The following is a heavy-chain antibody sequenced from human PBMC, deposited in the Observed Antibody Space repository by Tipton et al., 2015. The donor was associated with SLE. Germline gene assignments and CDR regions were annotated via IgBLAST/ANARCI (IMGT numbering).Heavy chain of an antibody. CDR3: ARHYDSSGYDAFDI. CDR2: IYYSGST. Sequence: TLSLTCTVSGGSISSSSYYWGWIRHPPGKGLEWIGYIYYSGSTNYNPSLKSRVTISVDTSKSQFSLKLSSVTAADTAVYYCARHYDSSGYDAFDIWGQGTMVTVSS. J-gene: IGHJ3*02. V-gene: IGHV4-61*05. CDR1: GGSISSSSYY. D-gene: IGHD3-22*01.